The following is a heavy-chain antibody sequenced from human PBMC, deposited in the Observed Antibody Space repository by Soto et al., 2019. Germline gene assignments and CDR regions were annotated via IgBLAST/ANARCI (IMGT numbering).Heavy chain of an antibody. D-gene: IGHD1-26*01. CDR2: VSHDGTDQ. CDR1: GFTFRHSG. CDR3: ARTIHGESTGAFDY. Sequence: QVQLVESGGGVVQPGRSLKLSCEASGFTFRHSGMHWVSQTPGKGLEWVALVSHDGTDQYYADSVKGRFTISRDNFKNTLYLQMNSLRSDDTAVDYCARTIHGESTGAFDYWGLGTLVTVSS. J-gene: IGHJ4*02. V-gene: IGHV3-30*03.